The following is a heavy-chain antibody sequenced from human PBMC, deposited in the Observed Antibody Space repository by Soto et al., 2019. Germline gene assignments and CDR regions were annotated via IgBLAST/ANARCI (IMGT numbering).Heavy chain of an antibody. Sequence: SETLSLTCAVSGASISSDAYYWSWIRQHPGKGLEWIGYISYTGTTYYNPSLKSRVTISVDTSKNQFSLKLTSVTAADTALYYCARYRFSDTWSKFDDWGQGTLVTVSS. CDR3: ARYRFSDTWSKFDD. CDR1: GASISSDAYY. J-gene: IGHJ4*02. V-gene: IGHV4-31*11. CDR2: ISYTGTT. D-gene: IGHD3-16*02.